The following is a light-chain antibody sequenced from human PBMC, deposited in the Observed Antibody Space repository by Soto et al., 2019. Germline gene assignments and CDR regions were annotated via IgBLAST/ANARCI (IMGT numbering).Light chain of an antibody. J-gene: IGKJ2*01. CDR2: GAS. CDR1: HSIASN. CDR3: QQYHNWPPQYT. Sequence: EIVMTQSPASLSVSPGDGATLSCRASHSIASNVAWYQQKPGQGPRLLIHGASTRAVGVPARLSGSGSGTGFTLTISSLQSEDCAVYYCQQYHNWPPQYTFGQGTKLQIK. V-gene: IGKV3-15*01.